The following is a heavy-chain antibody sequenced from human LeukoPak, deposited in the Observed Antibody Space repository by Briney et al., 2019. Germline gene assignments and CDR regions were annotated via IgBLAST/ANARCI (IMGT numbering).Heavy chain of an antibody. CDR3: ASGGPSQGATVYWFFDL. CDR1: GYTFTDYY. Sequence: ASVKVSCKASGYTFTDYYMHWVRQAPGQGLEWMGSINPNNGGTNSAQRFQGRVTMTRDTSIATAYMDLSSLRSDDTAVYYCASGGPSQGATVYWFFDLWGRGTLVTVSS. V-gene: IGHV1-2*02. CDR2: INPNNGGT. J-gene: IGHJ2*01. D-gene: IGHD4-11*01.